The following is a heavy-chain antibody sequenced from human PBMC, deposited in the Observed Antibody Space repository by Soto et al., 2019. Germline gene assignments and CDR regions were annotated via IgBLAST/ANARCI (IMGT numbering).Heavy chain of an antibody. D-gene: IGHD5-12*01. J-gene: IGHJ4*02. V-gene: IGHV6-1*01. Sequence: SQTLSLTCAISGDSVSLNTASWNWIRQSPSRGLEWLGGTYFRSNWYNDYAVSVKSRIIINPETSNNQFSLQLNSVTPEATAVYFCAKGDNLGPKTGYAFDVWGQGIMVTVSS. CDR2: TYFRSNWYN. CDR1: GDSVSLNTAS. CDR3: AKGDNLGPKTGYAFDV.